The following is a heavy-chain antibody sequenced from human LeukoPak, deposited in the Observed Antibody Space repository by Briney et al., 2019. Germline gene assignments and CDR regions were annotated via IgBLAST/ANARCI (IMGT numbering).Heavy chain of an antibody. J-gene: IGHJ4*02. CDR3: AREQGTYYYDSSGYYGGYYFDY. Sequence: GGSLRLSCAASGFTFSSYGMHWVRQAPGKGLEWVAVIWYDGSNKYYADSVKGRFTISRDNSKNTLYLQMNSLRAEDTAVYYCAREQGTYYYDSSGYYGGYYFDYWGQGTLVTVSS. V-gene: IGHV3-33*01. CDR2: IWYDGSNK. D-gene: IGHD3-22*01. CDR1: GFTFSSYG.